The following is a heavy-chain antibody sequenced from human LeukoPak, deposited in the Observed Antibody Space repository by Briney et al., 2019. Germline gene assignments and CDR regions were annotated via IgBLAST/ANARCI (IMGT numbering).Heavy chain of an antibody. CDR3: AKGSHFAN. V-gene: IGHV3-23*01. CDR2: ISRTTGTT. Sequence: SGGSLRLSCAASGFTFSDNAMSWVRQAPRKGLEWVSTISRTTGTTYYADSVKGRFTISRDNSKNTVSLQVNSLRAEDTAVYYCAKGSHFANCGQGTLVTVSS. CDR1: GFTFSDNA. J-gene: IGHJ4*02.